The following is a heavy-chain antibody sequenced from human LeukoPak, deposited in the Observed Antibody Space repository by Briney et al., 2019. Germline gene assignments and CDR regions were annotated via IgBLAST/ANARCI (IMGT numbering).Heavy chain of an antibody. CDR1: GGSISSYY. D-gene: IGHD3-16*01. V-gene: IGHV4-59*04. J-gene: IGHJ6*03. CDR2: IYHSGST. CDR3: ARGIGYYYYMDV. Sequence: PSETLSLTCTVSGGSISSYYWSWIRQPPGKGLGWIGSIYHSGSTYYNPSLKSRVTISVDTSKNQFSLKLSSVTAADTAVYYCARGIGYYYYMDVWGRGTTVTVSS.